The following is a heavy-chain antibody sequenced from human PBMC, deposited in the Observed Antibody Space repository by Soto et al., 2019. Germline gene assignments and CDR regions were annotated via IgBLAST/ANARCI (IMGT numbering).Heavy chain of an antibody. D-gene: IGHD6-13*01. CDR3: AREFPSLSSSWREYFQH. Sequence: QVQLVQSGAEVKKPGASVKVSCKASGYTFTSYAIHWVRQAPGQRLEWMGWINAGNGKTKYSQKFQGRVTITRDTSATTAYMELSSLRSEDTAVYYCAREFPSLSSSWREYFQHWGQGTLVTVSS. V-gene: IGHV1-3*01. CDR1: GYTFTSYA. J-gene: IGHJ1*01. CDR2: INAGNGKT.